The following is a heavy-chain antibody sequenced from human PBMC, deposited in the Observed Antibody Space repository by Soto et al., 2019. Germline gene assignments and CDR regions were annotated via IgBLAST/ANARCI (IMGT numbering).Heavy chain of an antibody. V-gene: IGHV1-69*13. CDR1: GGTFSSYA. Sequence: SVKVSCKASGGTFSSYAISWVRQAPGQGLEWMGGIIPIFGTANYAQKFQGRVTITADESTSTAYMELSSLRSEDTAVYYCARDRAGAARPYYYYGMDVCGQGTTVTVSS. D-gene: IGHD6-6*01. J-gene: IGHJ6*02. CDR2: IIPIFGTA. CDR3: ARDRAGAARPYYYYGMDV.